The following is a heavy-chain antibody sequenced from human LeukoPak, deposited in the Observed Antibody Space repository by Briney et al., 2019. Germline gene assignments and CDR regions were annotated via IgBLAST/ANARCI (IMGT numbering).Heavy chain of an antibody. CDR3: ARGDLTTVTAFDY. J-gene: IGHJ4*02. CDR2: INHSGST. V-gene: IGHV4-39*07. CDR1: GGSISSGGYY. Sequence: SETLSLTCTVSGGSISSGGYYWSWIRQPPGKGLEWIGEINHSGSTNCNPSLKSRVTISVDTSKNQFSLKLSSVTAADTAVYYCARGDLTTVTAFDYWGQGTLVTVSS. D-gene: IGHD4-17*01.